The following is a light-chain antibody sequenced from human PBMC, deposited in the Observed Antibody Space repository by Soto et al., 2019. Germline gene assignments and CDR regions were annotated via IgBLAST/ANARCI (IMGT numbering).Light chain of an antibody. J-gene: IGKJ1*01. CDR3: HHYET. CDR1: QSVSRSY. V-gene: IGKV3-20*01. Sequence: ESVLTQSAGTLSWSAGDRATLSCRASQSVSRSYLGWYQQKPGQAPRLLMYGASIRAAGVPDRFSGSGSGTEFTLTISRLEPEDFTVYYCHHYETFGQGTKVDI. CDR2: GAS.